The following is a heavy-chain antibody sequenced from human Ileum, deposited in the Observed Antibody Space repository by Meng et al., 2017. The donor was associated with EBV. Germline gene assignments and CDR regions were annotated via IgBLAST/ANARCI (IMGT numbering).Heavy chain of an antibody. CDR3: ARDSGNYRVDH. Sequence: QLLLRWSAPGPVKPPETLFLTCNASAESITSGTYLWDWIRQPPGKGLEWIATNAYYGHNYYNPSLKSRVTVSKDLSKKQFPLKLSSGTAADTAVYYFARDSGNYRVDHWGQGTLVTVSS. CDR2: NAYYGHN. V-gene: IGHV4-39*07. J-gene: IGHJ4*02. D-gene: IGHD1-7*01. CDR1: AESITSGTYL.